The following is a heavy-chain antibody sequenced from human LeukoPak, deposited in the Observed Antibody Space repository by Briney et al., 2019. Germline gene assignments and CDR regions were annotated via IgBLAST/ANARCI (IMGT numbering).Heavy chain of an antibody. J-gene: IGHJ4*02. V-gene: IGHV4-61*01. D-gene: IGHD1-26*01. CDR2: IYYSGST. CDR1: GGSISSSSYY. Sequence: SETLSFTCTVSGGSISSSSYYWSWIRQPPGKGLEWIGYIYYSGSTNYNPSLKSRVTISVDTSKNQFSLKLSSVTAADTAVYYCARAYSGTYHVFDYWGQGALVTVSS. CDR3: ARAYSGTYHVFDY.